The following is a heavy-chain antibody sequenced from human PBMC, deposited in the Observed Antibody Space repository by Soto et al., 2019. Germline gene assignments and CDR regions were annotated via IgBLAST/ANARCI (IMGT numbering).Heavy chain of an antibody. D-gene: IGHD3-22*01. J-gene: IGHJ4*02. Sequence: PGGSLRLSCAASGFTFSSYDMHGVRQATGKGLEWVSAIGTAGDTYYPGSVKGRFTISRENAKNSLYLQMNSLRAGDTAVYYCARPTYYYDSSGPPAYWGQGTLVTVSS. CDR1: GFTFSSYD. V-gene: IGHV3-13*04. CDR3: ARPTYYYDSSGPPAY. CDR2: IGTAGDT.